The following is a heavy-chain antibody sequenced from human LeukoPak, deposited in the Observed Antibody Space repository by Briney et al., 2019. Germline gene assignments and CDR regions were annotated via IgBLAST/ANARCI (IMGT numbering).Heavy chain of an antibody. CDR2: IIPILGIA. CDR1: GGTFSSYA. J-gene: IGHJ4*01. D-gene: IGHD6-13*01. V-gene: IGHV1-69*04. CDR3: ARALYSSSWYTLKNDY. Sequence: SVKVSCKASGGTFSSYAISWVRQAPGQGLEWMGRIIPILGIANYAQKFQGRVTITADKSTSTAYMELSSLRSEDTAVYYCARALYSSSWYTLKNDYWGQGTLVTVSS.